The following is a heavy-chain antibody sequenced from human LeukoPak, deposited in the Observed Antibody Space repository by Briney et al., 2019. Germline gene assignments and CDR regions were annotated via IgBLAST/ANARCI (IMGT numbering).Heavy chain of an antibody. CDR1: GFTVSSNY. CDR2: IYSGGST. V-gene: IGHV3-66*02. CDR3: ARDFVFDY. J-gene: IGHJ4*02. Sequence: GGSLRLSCAASGFTVSSNYMSWVRQAPGRGLEWVSVIYSGGSTYYADSVKGRFTISRDNPKNTLYLQMNSLRAEDTAVYYCARDFVFDYWGQGTLVTVSS. D-gene: IGHD3-3*01.